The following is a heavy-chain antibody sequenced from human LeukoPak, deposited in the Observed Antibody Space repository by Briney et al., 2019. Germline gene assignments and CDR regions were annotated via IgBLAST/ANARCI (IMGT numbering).Heavy chain of an antibody. CDR2: IYYSGST. Sequence: SETLSLTCTVSGGSISSSSYYWGWIRQPPGKGLEWIGSIYYSGSTYYNPSLKSRVTISVDTSKNQFSLKLSSVTAADTAVYYCATWDFPDYYYYMDVWGKGTTVTVSS. CDR1: GGSISSSSYY. D-gene: IGHD1-26*01. V-gene: IGHV4-39*01. CDR3: ATWDFPDYYYYMDV. J-gene: IGHJ6*03.